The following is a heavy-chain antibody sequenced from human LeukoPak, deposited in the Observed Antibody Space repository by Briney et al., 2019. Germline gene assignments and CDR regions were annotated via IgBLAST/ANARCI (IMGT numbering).Heavy chain of an antibody. Sequence: GGSLRLSCAASGFTFSSNSMNWVRQAPGKGLEWLSYISSSSDTMYYADSVKGRFTISRDNAKNSLYLQMNSLRVEDTAVHYCARDGYCSSYTCYNFDYWGQGTLVTVSS. V-gene: IGHV3-48*01. CDR3: ARDGYCSSYTCYNFDY. CDR2: ISSSSDTM. D-gene: IGHD2-2*02. J-gene: IGHJ4*02. CDR1: GFTFSSNS.